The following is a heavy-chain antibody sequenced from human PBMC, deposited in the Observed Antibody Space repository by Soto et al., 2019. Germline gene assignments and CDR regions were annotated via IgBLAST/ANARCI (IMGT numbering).Heavy chain of an antibody. D-gene: IGHD4-17*01. CDR1: GYIFTNYA. Sequence: QVQLVQSGAEVKTPGASVKLSCKASGYIFTNYAIHWVRQAPGRRLEWMGWINAGTGNTRYSQKFQGRITISTDASASTAYIDLNSLRSEDTAVYYCARDRTTSSTRQFDYWGQGSLVTVSS. CDR3: ARDRTTSSTRQFDY. CDR2: INAGTGNT. V-gene: IGHV1-3*01. J-gene: IGHJ4*02.